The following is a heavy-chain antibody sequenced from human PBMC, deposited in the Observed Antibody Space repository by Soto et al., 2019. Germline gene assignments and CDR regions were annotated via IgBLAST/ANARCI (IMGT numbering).Heavy chain of an antibody. V-gene: IGHV3-21*01. CDR2: ISSSSSYI. CDR3: AINGGFWSGYASAGYYCYGMDV. CDR1: GFTFSSYS. D-gene: IGHD3-3*01. J-gene: IGHJ6*02. Sequence: EVQLVESGGGLVKPGGSLRLSCAASGFTFSSYSMNWVRQAPGKGLEWVSSISSSSSYIYYADSVKGRFTISRDHAKNSLYLQMNSLRADDTAVYYCAINGGFWSGYASAGYYCYGMDVWGQGTTLTVSS.